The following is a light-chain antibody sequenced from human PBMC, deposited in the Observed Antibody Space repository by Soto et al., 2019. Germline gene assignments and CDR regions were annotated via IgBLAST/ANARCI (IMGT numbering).Light chain of an antibody. J-gene: IGLJ1*01. V-gene: IGLV1-40*01. CDR2: DDF. CDR1: SSNIGSGYD. Sequence: QSALTQPPSVSGAPGQRVTISCTGSSSNIGSGYDVHWYQQLPGTAPKLLIYDDFNRPSGVPDRFSGSKSGTSASLAITGLQAEDETDYYCQSYDCSLSGFVFGTGTKVTVL. CDR3: QSYDCSLSGFV.